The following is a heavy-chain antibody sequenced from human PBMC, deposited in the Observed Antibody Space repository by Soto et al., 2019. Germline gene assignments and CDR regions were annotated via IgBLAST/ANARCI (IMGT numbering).Heavy chain of an antibody. CDR2: INPDGSRT. Sequence: EVQLVESGGDLVQPGGSLRLSCAASGFTFSNYWMHWVHQAPGKGLMWVSRINPDGSRTTYADSVKGRFAISRDNAKNTVYLQMHSLRAEDAAVYYCARVKLGSYDWFDPWGQGTLVTVSS. V-gene: IGHV3-74*01. CDR3: ARVKLGSYDWFDP. D-gene: IGHD3-16*01. CDR1: GFTFSNYW. J-gene: IGHJ5*02.